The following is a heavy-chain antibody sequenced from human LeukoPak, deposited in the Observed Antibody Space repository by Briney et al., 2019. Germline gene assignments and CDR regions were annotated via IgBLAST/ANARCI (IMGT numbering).Heavy chain of an antibody. CDR3: AKVAGSNGDWYFDL. V-gene: IGHV3-20*04. J-gene: IGHJ2*01. Sequence: GGSLRLSCAASGFTFDDYGMSWVRQAPGKGLEWVSGINWNGGSTGYADSVKGRFTISRDNAKNSLYLQMNSLRAEDTAVYYCAKVAGSNGDWYFDLWGRGTLVTVSS. D-gene: IGHD6-13*01. CDR1: GFTFDDYG. CDR2: INWNGGST.